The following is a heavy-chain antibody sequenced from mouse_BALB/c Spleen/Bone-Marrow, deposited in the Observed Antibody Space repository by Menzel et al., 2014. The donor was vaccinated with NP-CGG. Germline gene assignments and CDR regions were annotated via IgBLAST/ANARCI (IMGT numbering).Heavy chain of an antibody. D-gene: IGHD4-1*01. J-gene: IGHJ4*01. CDR2: ITKGGGST. CDR1: GFTFSDYY. V-gene: IGHV5-12*02. Sequence: EVKLQESGGGLVQPGASLELSCATSGFTFSDYYMYWVRQTPEKRLEWVAYITKGGGSTYYPDIVKGRFTISRDNAKNTLYLQMSRLNSEDAATYYCASPLAHDMDYWGQGTSVTGAS. CDR3: ASPLAHDMDY.